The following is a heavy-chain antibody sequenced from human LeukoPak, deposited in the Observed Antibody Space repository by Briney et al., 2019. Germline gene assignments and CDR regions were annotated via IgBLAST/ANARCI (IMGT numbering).Heavy chain of an antibody. V-gene: IGHV1-18*04. D-gene: IGHD1-1*01. CDR2: ISAYNGNT. J-gene: IGHJ4*02. CDR1: GYTFTSYG. Sequence: ASVKVSCKASGYTFTSYGISWVRQAPGQGLEWMGWISAYNGNTNYAQKLQGRVTMTTDTSTSTAYMELRSLRSDDTAVYYCAREPVLLEPVSAGGKILGISFDYWGQGTLVTVSS. CDR3: AREPVLLEPVSAGGKILGISFDY.